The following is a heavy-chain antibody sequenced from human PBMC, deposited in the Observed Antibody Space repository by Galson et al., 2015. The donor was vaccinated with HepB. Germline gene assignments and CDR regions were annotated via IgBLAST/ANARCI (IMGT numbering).Heavy chain of an antibody. CDR2: IIPILGIA. J-gene: IGHJ4*02. Sequence: SVKVSCKASGGTFSSYAISWVRQAPGQGLEWMGRIIPILGIANYAQKLQGRVTMTTDTSTSTAYMELRSLRSDDTAVYYCARVAGLLWFGELLPQRYYFDYWGQGTLVTVSS. V-gene: IGHV1-69*04. D-gene: IGHD3-10*01. CDR1: GGTFSSYA. CDR3: ARVAGLLWFGELLPQRYYFDY.